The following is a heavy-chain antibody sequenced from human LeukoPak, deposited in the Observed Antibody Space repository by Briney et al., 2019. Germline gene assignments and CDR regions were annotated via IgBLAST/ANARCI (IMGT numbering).Heavy chain of an antibody. V-gene: IGHV4-34*01. Sequence: SETLSLTCAVYVGSFSGYYWSWIRQPPGKGLEWIGEINHSGSTNYNPSLKSRVTISVDTSKNQFSLKLSSVTAADTAVYYCARGSSSWSYWGQGTLVTVSS. D-gene: IGHD6-13*01. J-gene: IGHJ4*02. CDR3: ARGSSSWSY. CDR2: INHSGST. CDR1: VGSFSGYY.